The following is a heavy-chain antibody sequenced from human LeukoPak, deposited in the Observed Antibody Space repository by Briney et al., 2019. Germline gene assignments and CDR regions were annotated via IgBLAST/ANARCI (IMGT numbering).Heavy chain of an antibody. CDR3: AAFYGSGSYYGGFDY. Sequence: GGSLRLSCAASGFTFSSYAMSWVRQAPGKGLEWVSAISGSGGSTYYADSVKGRFTISRDNSKNTLYLQMNSLRAEDTAVYYCAAFYGSGSYYGGFDYWGQGTLVTVSS. CDR1: GFTFSSYA. J-gene: IGHJ4*02. CDR2: ISGSGGST. D-gene: IGHD3-10*01. V-gene: IGHV3-23*01.